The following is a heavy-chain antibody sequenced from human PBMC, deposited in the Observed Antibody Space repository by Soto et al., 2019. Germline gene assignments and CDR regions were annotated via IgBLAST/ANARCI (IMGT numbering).Heavy chain of an antibody. V-gene: IGHV1-69*13. D-gene: IGHD3-22*01. CDR3: ARLPKPYYYDSSGLYPL. J-gene: IGHJ3*01. Sequence: SVKVSCKASGGTFSSYAISWVRQAPGQGLEWMGGITPIFGTANYAQKFQGRVTITADESTSTAYMELSSLRSEDTAVYYCARLPKPYYYDSSGLYPLWGQGTMVTVSS. CDR2: ITPIFGTA. CDR1: GGTFSSYA.